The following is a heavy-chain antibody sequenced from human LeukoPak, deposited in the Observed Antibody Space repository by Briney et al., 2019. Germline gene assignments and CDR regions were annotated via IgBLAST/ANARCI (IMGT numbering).Heavy chain of an antibody. Sequence: PGGSLRLSCAASGFTFSNYAMSWVRQAPGKGLEWVSVISGSGGSTYYADSVKGRFTISRDNSKNTLYLRMNSLRAEDTAVYYCAKDYASDMATAPFDYWGQGTLVTVSS. CDR1: GFTFSNYA. D-gene: IGHD5-24*01. V-gene: IGHV3-23*01. CDR3: AKDYASDMATAPFDY. J-gene: IGHJ4*02. CDR2: ISGSGGST.